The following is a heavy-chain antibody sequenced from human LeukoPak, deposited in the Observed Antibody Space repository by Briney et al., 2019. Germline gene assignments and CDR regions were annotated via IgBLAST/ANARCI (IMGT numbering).Heavy chain of an antibody. CDR1: GGSISSYY. CDR3: ARVTTAWYVIGY. Sequence: SETLSLTCTVSGGSISSYYWSWIRQPPGKGLEWIGYIYYSGSTNYNPSLKSRVTNSVDTSKNQFSLRLSSVTAADTAIYYCARVTTAWYVIGYWGQGALVTVSS. J-gene: IGHJ4*02. D-gene: IGHD6-13*01. CDR2: IYYSGST. V-gene: IGHV4-59*01.